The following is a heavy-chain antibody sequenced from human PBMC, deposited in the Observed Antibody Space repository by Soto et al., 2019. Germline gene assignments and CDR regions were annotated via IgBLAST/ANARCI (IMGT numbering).Heavy chain of an antibody. J-gene: IGHJ4*02. V-gene: IGHV3-30*18. CDR1: RFTFSNYG. Sequence: QVQLVESGGGVVQPGRSLRLSCAASRFTFSNYGMHWVRQTPGKGLEWVAVISYDGSNKYYADSVKGGFTISRDNSKNPLYLQMNSLRAEDTAVYYCVKGGYHYFDYWGQGTLVTVSS. CDR3: VKGGYHYFDY. CDR2: ISYDGSNK. D-gene: IGHD5-12*01.